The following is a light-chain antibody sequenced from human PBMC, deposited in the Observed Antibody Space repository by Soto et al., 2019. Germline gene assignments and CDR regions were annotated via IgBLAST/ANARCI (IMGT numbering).Light chain of an antibody. CDR2: DVS. CDR1: TSDIGGYNY. Sequence: QSALTQPASVSGSPGQSITISCTGSTSDIGGYNYVSWYQQHPGKAPKLLIYDVSYRPSGISDRFSGSKSGNTASLTIPGLQPEDEADYYCSSYGASSTLFGGGTKLTVL. V-gene: IGLV2-14*03. J-gene: IGLJ2*01. CDR3: SSYGASSTL.